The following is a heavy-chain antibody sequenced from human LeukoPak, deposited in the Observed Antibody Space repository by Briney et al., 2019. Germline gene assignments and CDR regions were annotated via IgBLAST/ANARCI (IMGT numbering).Heavy chain of an antibody. CDR2: MSGSGHAT. D-gene: IGHD6-13*01. CDR1: GFTFSSYA. V-gene: IGHV3-23*01. J-gene: IGHJ6*03. CDR3: AKVGGYSTTWNYYYMDV. Sequence: PGVSLRLSCAASGFTFSSYAMSWVRQAPGKGLEWVSVMSGSGHATYYADSVMGRFTISRDNSKNTLYLQLNSLRAEDTAEYYCAKVGGYSTTWNYYYMDVWGKGTTVTVSS.